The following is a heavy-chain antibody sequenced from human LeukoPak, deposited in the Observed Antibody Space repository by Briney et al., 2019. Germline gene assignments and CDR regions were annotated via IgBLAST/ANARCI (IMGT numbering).Heavy chain of an antibody. Sequence: SETLSLTCAVYGGSFSGYYWSWIRQPPGKGLEWIGEINHSGSTNYNPSLKGRVTISVDTSKNQFSLKLSSVTAADTAVYYCARGRRARSHRWWSHYYASGSYFDYWGQGTLVTVSS. CDR3: ARGRRARSHRWWSHYYASGSYFDY. D-gene: IGHD3-10*01. CDR1: GGSFSGYY. V-gene: IGHV4-34*01. CDR2: INHSGST. J-gene: IGHJ4*02.